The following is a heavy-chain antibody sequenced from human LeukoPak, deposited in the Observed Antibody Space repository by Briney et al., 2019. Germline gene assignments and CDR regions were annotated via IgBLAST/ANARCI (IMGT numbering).Heavy chain of an antibody. CDR1: GGSISSYY. V-gene: IGHV4-59*08. CDR2: SYYSGST. CDR3: ASSYCSGGSCYPYYFDY. D-gene: IGHD2-15*01. J-gene: IGHJ4*02. Sequence: SETLSLTCTVSGGSISSYYWNWIQQPPGKGLEWIGYSYYSGSTNYNPSLKSRVTISVDTSKNQFSLKLSSVTAADTAVYYCASSYCSGGSCYPYYFDYWGQGTLVTVSS.